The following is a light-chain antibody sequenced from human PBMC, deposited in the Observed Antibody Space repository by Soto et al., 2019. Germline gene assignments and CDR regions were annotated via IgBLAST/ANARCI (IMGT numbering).Light chain of an antibody. CDR3: QQYGSSPTWT. J-gene: IGKJ1*01. CDR1: QSVSSNY. Sequence: ESVLTQSPGTLSLSPGERATLSCRAIQSVSSNYLAWYQQKPGQAPRLLIYGASTRATGIPDRFSGSGSGTDFTLTISRLEPEDSAVYYCQQYGSSPTWTFGQGTKVDNK. V-gene: IGKV3-20*01. CDR2: GAS.